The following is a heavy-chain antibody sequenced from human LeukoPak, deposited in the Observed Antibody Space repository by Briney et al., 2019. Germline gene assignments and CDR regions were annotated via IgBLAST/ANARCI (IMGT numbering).Heavy chain of an antibody. CDR2: ISSSSSTI. V-gene: IGHV3-48*01. Sequence: GVSLRLSCAASGFTFSSYSMNWVRQAPGKGLEWVSYISSSSSTIYYADSVKGRFTISRDNAKNSLYLQMNSLRAEDTAVYYCASATDYGGNSLDAFDIWGQGTMVTVSS. D-gene: IGHD4-23*01. CDR3: ASATDYGGNSLDAFDI. CDR1: GFTFSSYS. J-gene: IGHJ3*02.